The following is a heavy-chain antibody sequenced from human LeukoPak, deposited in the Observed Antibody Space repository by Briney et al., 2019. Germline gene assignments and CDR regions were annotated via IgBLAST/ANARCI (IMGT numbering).Heavy chain of an antibody. J-gene: IGHJ5*02. V-gene: IGHV4-30-2*01. Sequence: PSETLSLTCTVSGGSISSGGYYWSWIRQPPGKGLEWIGYIYHSGSTYYNPSLKSRVTISVDRSKNQFSLKLSSVTAADTAVYYCARGSEPVNWNDDPNWFDPWGQGTLVTVSS. CDR3: ARGSEPVNWNDDPNWFDP. CDR1: GGSISSGGYY. CDR2: IYHSGST. D-gene: IGHD1-1*01.